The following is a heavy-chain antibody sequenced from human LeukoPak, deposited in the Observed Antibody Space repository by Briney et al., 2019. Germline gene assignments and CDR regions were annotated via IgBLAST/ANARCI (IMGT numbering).Heavy chain of an antibody. CDR2: ISSSGSTI. Sequence: PGGSLRLSCAASGFIFSSYEMSWVRQAPGKGLEWVSYISSSGSTIYYADSVKGRFTISRDNAKNSLYLQVNSLRAEDTAVYYCASIPSRKQLVDYWGQGTLVTVSS. J-gene: IGHJ4*02. CDR1: GFIFSSYE. CDR3: ASIPSRKQLVDY. D-gene: IGHD6-13*01. V-gene: IGHV3-48*03.